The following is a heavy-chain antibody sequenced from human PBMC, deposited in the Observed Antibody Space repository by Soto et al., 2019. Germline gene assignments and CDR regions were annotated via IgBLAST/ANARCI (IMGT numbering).Heavy chain of an antibody. D-gene: IGHD2-8*01. CDR1: GTSISSYY. Sequence: KPSETLSLTCTVSGTSISSYYWSWIRQPPGKGLEWIANIHYSGTTNYNPSLASRVTLSVDTSKNQFSLKMTSVTAADRAMYFCARYNSYAIDYWSRGTLVTVSS. J-gene: IGHJ4*02. CDR3: ARYNSYAIDY. CDR2: IHYSGTT. V-gene: IGHV4-59*01.